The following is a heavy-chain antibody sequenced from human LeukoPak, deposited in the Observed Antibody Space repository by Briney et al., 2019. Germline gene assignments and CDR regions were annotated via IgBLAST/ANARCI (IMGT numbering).Heavy chain of an antibody. D-gene: IGHD6-6*01. CDR1: GGSFSGYY. J-gene: IGHJ4*02. V-gene: IGHV4-34*01. CDR3: ARASFSSSYQFDY. Sequence: SETLSLTCAVYGGSFSGYYWSWIRQPPGKGLEWIGEINHSGSTNYNPSLKSRVTISVDTSKNQFSLKLSSVTAADTAVYYCARASFSSSYQFDYWGQGTLVTVSS. CDR2: INHSGST.